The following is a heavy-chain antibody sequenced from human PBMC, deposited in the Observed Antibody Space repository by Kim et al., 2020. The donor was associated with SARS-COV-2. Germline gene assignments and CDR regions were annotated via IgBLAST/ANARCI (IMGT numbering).Heavy chain of an antibody. D-gene: IGHD5-12*01. J-gene: IGHJ3*02. V-gene: IGHV4-31*03. CDR1: GGSISSGGYY. CDR3: ASPKKMATIGAFDI. CDR2: IYYSGST. Sequence: SETLSLTCTVSGGSISSGGYYWSWIRQHPGKGLEWIGYIYYSGSTYYNPSLKSRVTISVDTSKNQFSLKLSSVTAADTAVYYCASPKKMATIGAFDIWGQGTMVTVSS.